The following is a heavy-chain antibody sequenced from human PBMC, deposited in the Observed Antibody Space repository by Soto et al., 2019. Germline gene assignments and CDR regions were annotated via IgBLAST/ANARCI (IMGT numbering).Heavy chain of an antibody. D-gene: IGHD3-10*01. V-gene: IGHV4-61*01. J-gene: IGHJ4*02. Sequence: PSETLSLTCTVSGGSVSSGSCYWSWIRQPPGKGLEWIGYIYYSGSTNYNPSLKSRVTISVDTSKNQFSLKLSSVTAADTAVYYCARDFIGNGSGYYFDYWGQGTLVTVSS. CDR2: IYYSGST. CDR1: GGSVSSGSCY. CDR3: ARDFIGNGSGYYFDY.